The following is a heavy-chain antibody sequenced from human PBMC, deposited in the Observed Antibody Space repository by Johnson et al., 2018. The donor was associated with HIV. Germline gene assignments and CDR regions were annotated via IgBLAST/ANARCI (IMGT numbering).Heavy chain of an antibody. CDR2: IYSGGTT. V-gene: IGHV3-NL1*01. CDR1: GFTFSTYG. J-gene: IGHJ3*02. Sequence: QVQLVESGGGVVQPGRSLRLSCAASGFTFSTYGMHWVRQAPGKGLEWVSVIYSGGTTWYADSVQGRFTISRDNSKNTLYLQMHSLRLEDTAVYYCAKVRWLRLDNEAFDSWGQGTMVTVS. D-gene: IGHD5-12*01. CDR3: AKVRWLRLDNEAFDS.